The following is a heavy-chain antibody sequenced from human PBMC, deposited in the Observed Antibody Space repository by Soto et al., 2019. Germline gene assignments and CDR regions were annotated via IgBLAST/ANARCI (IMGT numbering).Heavy chain of an antibody. D-gene: IGHD6-19*01. Sequence: QVQLVESGGGVVQPGRSLRLSCAASGFTFSSYGMHWVRQAPGKGLEWVAGISYDGRNKYYADSVKGRFPIARDNSKNTLYLQMSSLRAEDTAVYYCVKDGSSGWPYYYGLDVWGQGTSVTVSS. J-gene: IGHJ6*02. CDR1: GFTFSSYG. V-gene: IGHV3-30*18. CDR3: VKDGSSGWPYYYGLDV. CDR2: ISYDGRNK.